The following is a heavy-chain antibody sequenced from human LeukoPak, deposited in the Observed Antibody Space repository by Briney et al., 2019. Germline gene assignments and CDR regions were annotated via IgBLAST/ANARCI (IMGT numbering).Heavy chain of an antibody. CDR3: ARGQTKRRIGGLRLGELSPLDY. V-gene: IGHV4-59*12. CDR2: IYYSGST. J-gene: IGHJ4*02. CDR1: GGSINSYY. Sequence: SETLSLTCTVAGGSINSYYWSWIRQPPGKGLEWIGYIYYSGSTNYNPSLKSRVTISVDTSKNQFSLKLSSVTAADTAVYYCARGQTKRRIGGLRLGELSPLDYWGQGTLVTVSS. D-gene: IGHD3-16*02.